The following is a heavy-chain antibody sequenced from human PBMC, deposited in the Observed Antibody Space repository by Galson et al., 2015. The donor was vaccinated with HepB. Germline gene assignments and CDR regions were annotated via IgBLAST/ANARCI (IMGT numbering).Heavy chain of an antibody. CDR3: ARDFRYSHGYHHYYYYGMDV. Sequence: SLRLSCAASGFTASNNYMSWVRQAPGKGLEWVSGIHRGGSTYYAGSVKGRFTISRDNSKNTLYPQMNSLKTEDTAVYYCARDFRYSHGYHHYYYYGMDVWGQGTTVTVSS. V-gene: IGHV3-66*02. CDR1: GFTASNNY. J-gene: IGHJ6*02. CDR2: IHRGGST. D-gene: IGHD5-18*01.